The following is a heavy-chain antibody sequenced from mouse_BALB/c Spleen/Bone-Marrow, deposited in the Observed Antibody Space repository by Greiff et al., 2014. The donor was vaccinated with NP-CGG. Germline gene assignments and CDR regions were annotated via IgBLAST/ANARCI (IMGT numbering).Heavy chain of an antibody. Sequence: VQLQQSGPELVKPGASVKISCKASGYSFTGYFMNWVIQSHGKSLEWIGRINPYNGDCFYNQKFKGKATLTVDKSSSTAHMELRSLASEDSAVYYCARVTTDWYFDVWGAGTTVTVSS. V-gene: IGHV1-20*02. CDR1: GYSFTGYF. CDR3: ARVTTDWYFDV. D-gene: IGHD1-1*01. CDR2: INPYNGDC. J-gene: IGHJ1*01.